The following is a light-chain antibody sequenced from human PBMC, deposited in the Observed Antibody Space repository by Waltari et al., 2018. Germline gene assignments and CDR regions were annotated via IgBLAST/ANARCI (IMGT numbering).Light chain of an antibody. V-gene: IGLV1-47*01. CDR3: AAWDNSLSGPV. CDR2: RNN. J-gene: IGLJ2*01. Sequence: QSVLTQPPSASGTPGQRVTISCSGSSSNIGSNYVYWYQQVPGTAPKLLIYRNNRGPPGVPARFSGSKSGTSASLAISGLRSEDEADYYGAAWDNSLSGPVFGGGTKLTVL. CDR1: SSNIGSNY.